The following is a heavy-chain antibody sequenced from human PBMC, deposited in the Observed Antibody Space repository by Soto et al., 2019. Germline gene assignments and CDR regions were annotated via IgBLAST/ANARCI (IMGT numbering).Heavy chain of an antibody. V-gene: IGHV4-31*03. CDR1: GGSISSGGYY. CDR3: ARVGLLDYFDY. CDR2: IYYSGST. Sequence: PSETLSLTCTVSGGSISSGGYYWSWIRQHPGKGLEWIGYIYYSGSTYYNPSLKSRVTISVDTSKNQFSLKLSSVTAADTAVYYCARVGLLDYFDYWGQGTLVTVSS. D-gene: IGHD2-8*02. J-gene: IGHJ4*02.